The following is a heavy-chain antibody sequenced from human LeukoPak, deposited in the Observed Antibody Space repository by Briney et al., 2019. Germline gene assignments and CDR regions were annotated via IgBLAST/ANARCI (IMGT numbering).Heavy chain of an antibody. CDR2: IRSKSYGGTT. D-gene: IGHD3-22*01. J-gene: IGHJ3*02. CDR3: TRDPRYYDSSGYYYPTDI. CDR1: GFTFGDYA. V-gene: IGHV3-49*04. Sequence: GGSLRLSCTASGFTFGDYAMSWVRQAPPKGLEWVGFIRSKSYGGTTEYAASVKGRFTISRDDSKSIAYLQMNSLKTEDTAVYYCTRDPRYYDSSGYYYPTDIWGQGTMVTVSS.